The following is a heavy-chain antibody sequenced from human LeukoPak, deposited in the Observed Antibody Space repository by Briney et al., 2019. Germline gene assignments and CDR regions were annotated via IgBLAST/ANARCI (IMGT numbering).Heavy chain of an antibody. Sequence: ASVKVSCKASRGTFSSYAIGWVRQAPGQGLEWMGGIIPIFGTANYAQKFQGRVTITADKSTSTAYMELSSLRSEDTAVYYCARCIAAAGNYYYYYYMDVWGKGTTVTVSS. J-gene: IGHJ6*03. V-gene: IGHV1-69*06. CDR1: RGTFSSYA. D-gene: IGHD6-13*01. CDR2: IIPIFGTA. CDR3: ARCIAAAGNYYYYYYMDV.